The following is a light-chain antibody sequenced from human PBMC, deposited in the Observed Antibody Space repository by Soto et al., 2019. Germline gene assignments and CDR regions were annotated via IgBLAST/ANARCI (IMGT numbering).Light chain of an antibody. J-gene: IGKJ2*01. CDR2: KAS. Sequence: DIQMTQSPSTLSASVGDRVTITCRASQSISSWLAWYQQKPGKAPKLLIYKASSLESGVPSRFSGSGSGTEFTLTISSLQPDDFATYYCQQYGLGYTFGQGTKLEIK. CDR1: QSISSW. CDR3: QQYGLGYT. V-gene: IGKV1-5*03.